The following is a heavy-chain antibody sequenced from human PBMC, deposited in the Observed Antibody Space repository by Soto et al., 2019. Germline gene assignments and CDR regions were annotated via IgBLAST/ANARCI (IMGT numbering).Heavy chain of an antibody. CDR3: AKDWEIAAPYYYYGMDV. Sequence: QVQLVESGGGVVQPGRSLRLSCAASGFTFSSYGMHWVRQAPGKGLEWVAVISYDGSNKYYADSVKGRFTISRDNSKNTLYLQMNSLRAEDTAVYYCAKDWEIAAPYYYYGMDVW. J-gene: IGHJ6*01. CDR2: ISYDGSNK. D-gene: IGHD6-6*01. CDR1: GFTFSSYG. V-gene: IGHV3-30*18.